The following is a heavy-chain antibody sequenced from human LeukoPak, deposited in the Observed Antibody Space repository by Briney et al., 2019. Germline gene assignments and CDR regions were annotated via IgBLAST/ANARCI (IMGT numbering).Heavy chain of an antibody. J-gene: IGHJ4*02. Sequence: GGSLRLSCAASGFTFRNYALSWVRQTPARGLEWVSSITGSGDSTYYAASVRGRFTISRDNSKNTLYLQMNSLRAEDTAVYYCAKDHGIADLLFDYWGQGTLVTVSS. V-gene: IGHV3-23*01. CDR3: AKDHGIADLLFDY. CDR2: ITGSGDST. CDR1: GFTFRNYA. D-gene: IGHD1-26*01.